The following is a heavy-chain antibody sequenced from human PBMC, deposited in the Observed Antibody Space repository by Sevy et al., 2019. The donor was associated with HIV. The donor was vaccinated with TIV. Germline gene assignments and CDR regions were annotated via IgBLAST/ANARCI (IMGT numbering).Heavy chain of an antibody. CDR1: GFTFSSYA. CDR3: VKFERHDYDSSDKGYAFDI. J-gene: IGHJ3*02. D-gene: IGHD3-22*01. V-gene: IGHV3-64D*06. Sequence: GGSLRLSCSASGFTFSSYAMHWVRQAPGKGLEYVSAISSNGGSTYYADSVKGRFTISRDNSKNTLYLQMSSLRAEDTAVYYCVKFERHDYDSSDKGYAFDIWGQVTMVTVSS. CDR2: ISSNGGST.